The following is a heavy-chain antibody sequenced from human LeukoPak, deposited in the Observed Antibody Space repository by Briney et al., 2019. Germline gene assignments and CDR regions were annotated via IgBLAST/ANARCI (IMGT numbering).Heavy chain of an antibody. CDR3: ARGSPRAYSSSWYAY. J-gene: IGHJ4*02. D-gene: IGHD6-13*01. CDR2: IHHSGST. V-gene: IGHV4-34*01. CDR1: GGSFSGYY. Sequence: SEALSLTCAVYGGSFSGYYWSWIRQPPGKGLEWIGEIHHSGSTNYNPSLKSRVTISVDTSKNQFSLKLSSVTAADTAVYYCARGSPRAYSSSWYAYWGQGTLVTVSP.